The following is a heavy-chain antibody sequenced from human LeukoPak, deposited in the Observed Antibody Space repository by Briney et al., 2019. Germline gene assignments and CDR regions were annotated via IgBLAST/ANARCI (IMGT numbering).Heavy chain of an antibody. CDR1: GFTFSSYA. J-gene: IGHJ4*02. CDR3: AKDRPSRYDSSGYYRY. D-gene: IGHD3-22*01. CDR2: ISGSGGST. V-gene: IGHV3-23*01. Sequence: GGSLRLSCAASGFTFSSYAMSWVRQAPGKGLEWVSAISGSGGSTYYADSVKGRFTISRDNSKNTLYLQMNSLRAEDTAVYYCAKDRPSRYDSSGYYRYWGQGTLVTVSS.